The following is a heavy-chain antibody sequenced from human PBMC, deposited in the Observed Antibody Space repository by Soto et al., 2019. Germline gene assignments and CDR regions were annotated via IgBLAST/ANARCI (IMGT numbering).Heavy chain of an antibody. CDR3: ARVVGTYYYDSSGYYLPHDAFDI. D-gene: IGHD3-22*01. V-gene: IGHV3-30*03. J-gene: IGHJ3*02. Sequence: VGSLRLSCAASGFTFSSYGMHWVRQAPGKGLEWVAVISYDGSNKYYADSVKGRFTISRDNSKNTLYLQMNSLRAEDTAVYYCARVVGTYYYDSSGYYLPHDAFDIWGQGTMVTVSS. CDR1: GFTFSSYG. CDR2: ISYDGSNK.